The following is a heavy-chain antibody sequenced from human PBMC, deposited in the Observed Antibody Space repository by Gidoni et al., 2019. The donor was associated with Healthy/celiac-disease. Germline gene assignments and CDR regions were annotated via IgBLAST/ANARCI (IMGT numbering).Heavy chain of an antibody. CDR1: GYTFTSYD. V-gene: IGHV1-8*01. D-gene: IGHD3-9*01. CDR3: ARGLLDFDWLSSDYYYYGMDV. Sequence: QVQLVQSGAEVKKPGASVQVSCKASGYTFTSYDINWVRQATGQGLEWMGWMNPNSGNTGYAQKFQGRVTMTRNTSISTAYMELSSLRSEDTAVYYCARGLLDFDWLSSDYYYYGMDVWGQGTTVTVSS. J-gene: IGHJ6*02. CDR2: MNPNSGNT.